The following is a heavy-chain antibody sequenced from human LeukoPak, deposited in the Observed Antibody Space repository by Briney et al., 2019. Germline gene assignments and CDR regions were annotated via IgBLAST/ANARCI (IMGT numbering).Heavy chain of an antibody. CDR3: ARGANQWLPQGAVNY. J-gene: IGHJ4*02. V-gene: IGHV1-8*01. CDR2: INPNSSDT. Sequence: GASVKVSCKVSGYTLTELSMHWVRQAPGQGLEWMGWINPNSSDTASAQKFQGRVTMTRDTSINTAYLELSSLRSEDTAVYYCARGANQWLPQGAVNYWGQGTLVTVSS. D-gene: IGHD6-19*01. CDR1: GYTLTELS.